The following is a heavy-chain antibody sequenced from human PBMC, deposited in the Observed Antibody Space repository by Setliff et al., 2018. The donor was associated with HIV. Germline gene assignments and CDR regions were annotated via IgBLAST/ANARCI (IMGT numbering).Heavy chain of an antibody. Sequence: ASVKVSCKASGYSLTNYAMQWVRQAPGQRLEWMGWINSGNGNTKYSQKFQGRVSITRDTSANTAYMELSSLRSDDTAEYYCARGLEVYYDSRHYYPGWLDPWGQGTLVTVSS. J-gene: IGHJ5*02. CDR3: ARGLEVYYDSRHYYPGWLDP. CDR1: GYSLTNYA. CDR2: INSGNGNT. V-gene: IGHV1-3*04. D-gene: IGHD3-22*01.